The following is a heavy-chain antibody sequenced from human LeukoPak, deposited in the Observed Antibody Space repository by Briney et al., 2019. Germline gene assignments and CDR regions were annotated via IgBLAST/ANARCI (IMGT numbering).Heavy chain of an antibody. Sequence: SETLSLTCTVSGGSISSYYWSWIRQPHGKGLEWIGYIYYCGSPNYNPSLKSRVTISVDTSKNQYSLELSSVTAADTAVYYCARDSGSYRGDAFDIWGQGTMVTVSS. V-gene: IGHV4-59*01. CDR3: ARDSGSYRGDAFDI. CDR2: IYYCGSP. J-gene: IGHJ3*02. CDR1: GGSISSYY. D-gene: IGHD1-26*01.